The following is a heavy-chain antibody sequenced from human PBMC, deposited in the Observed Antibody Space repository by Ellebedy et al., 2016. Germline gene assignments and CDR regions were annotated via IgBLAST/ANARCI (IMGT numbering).Heavy chain of an antibody. Sequence: GGSLRLSCAASGFTFNDYSMSWIRQAPGKGLEWISYISNSDSAIYYADSVKGRFTISRDNAKNSLFLQMDSLRAEDTAVYYCATEKYSYGFGPNWFDPWGQGTLVTVST. J-gene: IGHJ5*02. CDR2: ISNSDSAI. CDR1: GFTFNDYS. D-gene: IGHD5-18*01. V-gene: IGHV3-11*01. CDR3: ATEKYSYGFGPNWFDP.